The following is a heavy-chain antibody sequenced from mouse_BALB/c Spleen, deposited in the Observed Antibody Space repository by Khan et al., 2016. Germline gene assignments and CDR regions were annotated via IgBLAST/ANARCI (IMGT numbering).Heavy chain of an antibody. CDR3: PSPHASTYVSLPY. Sequence: LVKTGASVKISCKASGYSFTGYYMHWVKQSHGKSLEWIGYITSYNVATSYNQKFKGKATFTVDTSSSTAYMPFNSLTSDDYAVFSCPSPHASTYVSLPYWGQATLVTAPA. CDR1: GYSFTGYY. CDR2: ITSYNVAT. J-gene: IGHJ3*01. V-gene: IGHV1S34*01. D-gene: IGHD1-1*01.